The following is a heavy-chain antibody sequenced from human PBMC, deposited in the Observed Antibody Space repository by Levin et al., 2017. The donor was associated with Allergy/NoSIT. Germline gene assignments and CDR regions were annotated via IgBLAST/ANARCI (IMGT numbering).Heavy chain of an antibody. Sequence: GGSLRLSCAASGFTFSSYSMNWVRQAPGKGLEWVSSISSSSSYIYYADSVKGRFTISRDNAKNSLYLQMNSLRAEDTAVYYCARAEGYYDSSGYYPRYYYYGMDVWGQGTTVTVSS. J-gene: IGHJ6*02. CDR3: ARAEGYYDSSGYYPRYYYYGMDV. CDR2: ISSSSSYI. V-gene: IGHV3-21*01. CDR1: GFTFSSYS. D-gene: IGHD3-22*01.